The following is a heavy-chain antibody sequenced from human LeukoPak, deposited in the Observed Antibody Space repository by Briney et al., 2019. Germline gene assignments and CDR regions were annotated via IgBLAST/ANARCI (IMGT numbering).Heavy chain of an antibody. CDR2: IWYGGSNK. D-gene: IGHD3-10*01. V-gene: IGHV3-33*08. CDR3: ARDYGSGSYYNAYYFDY. Sequence: GGSLRLSCAASGFTFSSYGMHWVRQAPGKGLEWVAVIWYGGSNKYYADSVKGRFTISRDNSKNTLYLQMNSLRAEDTAVYYCARDYGSGSYYNAYYFDYWGQGTLVTVSS. CDR1: GFTFSSYG. J-gene: IGHJ4*02.